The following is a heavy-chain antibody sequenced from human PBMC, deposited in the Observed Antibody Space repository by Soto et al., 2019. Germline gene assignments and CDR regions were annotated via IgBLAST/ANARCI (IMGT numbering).Heavy chain of an antibody. CDR1: GFTFSDYY. D-gene: IGHD6-19*01. CDR2: ISSSGSTI. J-gene: IGHJ3*02. Sequence: GGSLRLSCAASGFTFSDYYMSWIRQAPGKGLEWVSYISSSGSTIYYADSVKGRFTISRDNAKNSLYLQMNSLRAEDTAVYCCATAVGAPPVDDAFDIWGQGTMVTVS. V-gene: IGHV3-11*01. CDR3: ATAVGAPPVDDAFDI.